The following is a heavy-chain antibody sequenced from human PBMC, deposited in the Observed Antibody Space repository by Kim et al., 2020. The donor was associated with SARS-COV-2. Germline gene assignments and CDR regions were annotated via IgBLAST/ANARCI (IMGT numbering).Heavy chain of an antibody. CDR1: GFAFQGYG. J-gene: IGHJ4*02. CDR3: GRRASDWYLDS. V-gene: IGHV3-23*01. D-gene: IGHD6-19*01. Sequence: GGSLRLSCVASGFAFQGYGMSWVRQAPGKGLEWVSSMTYNGVKFYTNSVRGRFTISRDDSKNTLFLQMDSLTAEDTAIYFCGRRASDWYLDSWGQGTLVTVSS. CDR2: MTYNGVK.